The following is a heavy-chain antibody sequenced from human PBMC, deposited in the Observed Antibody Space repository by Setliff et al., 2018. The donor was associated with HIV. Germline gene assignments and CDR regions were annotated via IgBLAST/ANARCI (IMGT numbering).Heavy chain of an antibody. CDR3: AREWRGRYYYYMDV. CDR2: IYHSGST. Sequence: SETLSLTCIVSGGSINGYFWNWIRQPPGKRLEWIGHIYHSGSTDYNPSLKSRVTISVDKSKNQFSLKLSSVTAADTAVYYCAREWRGRYYYYMDVWGKGTTVTVSS. D-gene: IGHD3-10*01. J-gene: IGHJ6*03. V-gene: IGHV4-59*01. CDR1: GGSINGYF.